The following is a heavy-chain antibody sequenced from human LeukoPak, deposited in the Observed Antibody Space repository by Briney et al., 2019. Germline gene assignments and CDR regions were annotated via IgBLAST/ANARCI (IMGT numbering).Heavy chain of an antibody. CDR3: AKHHDY. Sequence: PGRSLRLSCAAFGFTFSSYGMHWARQAPGKGLEWVAVISYDGSNKYYADSVKGRFTISRDNSKNTLYLQMNSLRAEDTAVYYCAKHHDYWGQGTLVTVSS. CDR2: ISYDGSNK. V-gene: IGHV3-30*18. CDR1: GFTFSSYG. J-gene: IGHJ4*02.